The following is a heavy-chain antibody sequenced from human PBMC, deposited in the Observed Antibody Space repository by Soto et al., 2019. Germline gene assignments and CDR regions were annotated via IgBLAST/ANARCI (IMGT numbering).Heavy chain of an antibody. CDR3: GRRVRLWFGALLAPPYFDY. CDR2: INHSGST. CDR1: GGSFSGYY. J-gene: IGHJ4*02. V-gene: IGHV4-34*01. Sequence: PSETLSLTCAVYGGSFSGYYWRWIRQPPGKGLEWIGEINHSGSTNYNPSLKSRVTISVDTSKNQFSLKLISVTAADTAVYYCGRRVRLWFGALLAPPYFDYWGQGTLVTVSS. D-gene: IGHD3-10*01.